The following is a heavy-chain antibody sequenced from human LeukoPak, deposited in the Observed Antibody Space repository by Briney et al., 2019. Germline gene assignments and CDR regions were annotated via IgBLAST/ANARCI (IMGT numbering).Heavy chain of an antibody. CDR3: ARVLLDGGYYPYYFDY. CDR1: GGFNSSGDYY. J-gene: IGHJ4*02. D-gene: IGHD3-22*01. V-gene: IGHV4-30-4*01. Sequence: SETLSFTCTVSGGFNSSGDYYWSWIRQPPGKGLEWIEYIYYSGSTYYKPSLKSRVTISVDTSKNQFSLKLSSVTAADTAVYYCARVLLDGGYYPYYFDYWGQGTLVTVSS. CDR2: IYYSGST.